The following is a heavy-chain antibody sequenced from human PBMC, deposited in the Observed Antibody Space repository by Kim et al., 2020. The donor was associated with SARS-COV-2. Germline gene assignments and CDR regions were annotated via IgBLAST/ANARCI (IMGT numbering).Heavy chain of an antibody. V-gene: IGHV3-48*03. CDR3: ARERRDSYYYGSGTTFDY. CDR2: ISSSGSTI. CDR1: GFTFSSYE. D-gene: IGHD3-10*01. J-gene: IGHJ4*02. Sequence: GGSLRLSCAASGFTFSSYEMNWVRQAPGKGLEWVSYISSSGSTIYYADSVKGRFTISRDNAKNSLYLQMNSLRAEDTAVYYCARERRDSYYYGSGTTFDYWGQGTLVTVSS.